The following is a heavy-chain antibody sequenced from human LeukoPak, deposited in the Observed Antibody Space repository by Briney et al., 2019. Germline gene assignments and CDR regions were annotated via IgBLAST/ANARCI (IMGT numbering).Heavy chain of an antibody. CDR2: IKQDGSEK. V-gene: IGHV3-7*01. J-gene: IGHJ4*02. D-gene: IGHD5-24*01. CDR1: GFTFSSYW. Sequence: GGSLRLSCAASGFTFSSYWMSWVRQAPGKGLEWVANIKQDGSEKYYVDSVKGRFTISRDNAKNSLYLQMNSLRAEDTAVYYCARETHARDGYNSARLDYWGQGTLVTVSS. CDR3: ARETHARDGYNSARLDY.